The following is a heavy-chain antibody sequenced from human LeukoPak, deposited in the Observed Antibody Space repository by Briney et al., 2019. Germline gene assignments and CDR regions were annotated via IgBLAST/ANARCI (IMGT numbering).Heavy chain of an antibody. CDR2: IIPIFGTA. CDR1: GGTFSSYA. J-gene: IGHJ4*02. Sequence: SVKVSCKASGGTFSSYAISWVRQAPGQGLEWMGGIIPIFGTANYAQKFQGRVTITADESTSTACMELSSLRSEDTAVYYCATGRMYCSSTSCQGTVFDYWGQGTLVTVSS. V-gene: IGHV1-69*13. D-gene: IGHD2-2*01. CDR3: ATGRMYCSSTSCQGTVFDY.